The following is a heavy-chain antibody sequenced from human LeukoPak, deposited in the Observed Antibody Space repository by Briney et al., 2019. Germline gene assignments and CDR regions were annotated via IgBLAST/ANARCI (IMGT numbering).Heavy chain of an antibody. CDR2: INSDGSWT. CDR3: VSFYEAY. D-gene: IGHD2/OR15-2a*01. Sequence: HPGGSLRLSCAASGNYWMHWVRQAPGKGLVWVSHINSDGSWTSYADSVKGRFTISKDNGKNTVYLQMNNLRAEDTAVYYCVSFYEAYWGRGTLVTVSS. V-gene: IGHV3-74*01. CDR1: GNYW. J-gene: IGHJ4*02.